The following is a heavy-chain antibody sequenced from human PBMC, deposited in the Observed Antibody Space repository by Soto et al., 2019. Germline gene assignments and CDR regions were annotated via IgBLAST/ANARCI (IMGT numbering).Heavy chain of an antibody. CDR3: AKDRVQYGSAIALGMDV. V-gene: IGHV3-30*18. CDR1: GFTFSSYG. CDR2: ISYDGSNK. Sequence: GGSLRLSCAASGFTFSSYGMHWVRQAPGKGLEWVAVISYDGSNKYYADSVKGRFTISRDNSKNTLYLQMNRLRAEDTAVYYCAKDRVQYGSAIALGMDVWGQGTTGNASS. J-gene: IGHJ6*02. D-gene: IGHD3-10*01.